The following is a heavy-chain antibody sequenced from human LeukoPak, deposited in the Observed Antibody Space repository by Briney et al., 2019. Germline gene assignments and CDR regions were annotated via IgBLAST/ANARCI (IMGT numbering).Heavy chain of an antibody. CDR3: ARGRYDSSGYYIY. V-gene: IGHV4-34*01. D-gene: IGHD3-22*01. CDR1: GGSFSGYY. J-gene: IGHJ4*02. Sequence: SETLSLTCAVYGGSFSGYYWSWIRQPPGKGLEWIGEINHSGSTNYNPSLKSRVTISVDTSKNRFSLKLSSVTAADTAVYYCARGRYDSSGYYIYWGQGTLVTVSS. CDR2: INHSGST.